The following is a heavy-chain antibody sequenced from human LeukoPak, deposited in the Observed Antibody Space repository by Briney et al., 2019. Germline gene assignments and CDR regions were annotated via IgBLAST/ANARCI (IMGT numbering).Heavy chain of an antibody. CDR2: ISSSGEST. Sequence: PGGSLRLSCAAAGFSFSSYSMSWVRHAPGKVRGWVSSISSSGESTYYADSVKGRFTISRDNSNNTIYLKMNSLRAEDTAVYYCAKYHSSSWYGDLDNWGQGTLVTVSS. J-gene: IGHJ4*02. CDR1: GFSFSSYS. V-gene: IGHV3-23*01. CDR3: AKYHSSSWYGDLDN. D-gene: IGHD6-13*01.